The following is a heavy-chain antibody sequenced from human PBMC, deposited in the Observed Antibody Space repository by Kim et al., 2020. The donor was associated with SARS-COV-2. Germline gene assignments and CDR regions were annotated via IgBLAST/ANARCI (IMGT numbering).Heavy chain of an antibody. CDR1: GYTFTGSY. CDR3: ARYCNSPTCYTN. D-gene: IGHD2-2*02. V-gene: IGHV1-2*02. J-gene: IGHJ4*01. Sequence: ASVKVSCKASGYTFTGSYMHWVRQAPGQGLEWMGWINPNSGGTKYAQNFQGRVTLTRDTSNSTAYMELNSLRSDDTAVYFCARYCNSPTCYTNWGQGTLVTVSP. CDR2: INPNSGGT.